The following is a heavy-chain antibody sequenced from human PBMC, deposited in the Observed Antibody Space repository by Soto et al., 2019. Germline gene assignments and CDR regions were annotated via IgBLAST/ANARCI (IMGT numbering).Heavy chain of an antibody. CDR2: ISSSGSTI. CDR3: ARLTVTTMDYFDY. CDR1: GFTFSDYY. V-gene: IGHV3-11*01. Sequence: GALKLSCSASGFTFSDYYMSWIRQAPGKGLEWVSYISSSGSTIYYADSVKGRFTIPRDNAKNSLYLQMNSLRAEDTAVYYCARLTVTTMDYFDYWGQGTLVTVSS. D-gene: IGHD4-17*01. J-gene: IGHJ4*02.